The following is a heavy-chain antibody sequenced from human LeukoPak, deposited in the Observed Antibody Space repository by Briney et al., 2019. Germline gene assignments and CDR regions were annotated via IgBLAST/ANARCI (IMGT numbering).Heavy chain of an antibody. CDR2: ISWNSGSI. Sequence: GGSLRLSCAASVFTFDDYAMHWVRQAPGKGLEWVSGISWNSGSIGYAESVKGRFTISRDNAKNSLYLQMNSLRAEDTALYYCSKDTLSRYCSGGSCPPSYYYYGMDVWGQGTTVTVSS. V-gene: IGHV3-9*01. D-gene: IGHD2-15*01. CDR1: VFTFDDYA. CDR3: SKDTLSRYCSGGSCPPSYYYYGMDV. J-gene: IGHJ6*02.